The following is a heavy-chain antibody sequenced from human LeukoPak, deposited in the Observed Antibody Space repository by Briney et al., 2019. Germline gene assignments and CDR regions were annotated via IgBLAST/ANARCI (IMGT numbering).Heavy chain of an antibody. CDR3: AKDRYSSSSGYFDY. CDR1: GFTFSSYG. D-gene: IGHD6-6*01. J-gene: IGHJ4*02. CDR2: FSGSGGKT. Sequence: PGGSLRLSCAASGFTFSSYGMSWVRQAPGKGLEWVSGFSGSGGKTYYADSVKGRFTISRDNSKNTLYLQMNSLRAEDTAVYFCAKDRYSSSSGYFDYWGQGTLVTVSS. V-gene: IGHV3-23*01.